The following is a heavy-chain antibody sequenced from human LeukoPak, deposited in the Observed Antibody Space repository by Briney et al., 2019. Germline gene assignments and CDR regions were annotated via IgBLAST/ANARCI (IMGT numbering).Heavy chain of an antibody. J-gene: IGHJ3*02. Sequence: ASVKVSCKASGYTFTAYSMHWVRQAPGQGLEWMGWINPNSGGTNYARKFQGRVTMTRDTSITTAYMELSRPRSDDTAVYYCARDLDYYGSGSFFNIWGQGTMVTVSS. V-gene: IGHV1-2*02. CDR1: GYTFTAYS. D-gene: IGHD3-10*01. CDR2: INPNSGGT. CDR3: ARDLDYYGSGSFFNI.